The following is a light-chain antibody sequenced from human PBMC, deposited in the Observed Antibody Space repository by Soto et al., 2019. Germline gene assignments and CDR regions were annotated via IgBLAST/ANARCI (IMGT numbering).Light chain of an antibody. Sequence: EVVLTQSPATLSLSPGDRATLSCRASQSVSIDFAWYQQKPGQAPRLLLYDASNRATGIPARFSGSGSGTDFTRTISNLEAEDFAVYYCQHRHNFGPGTKVDIK. CDR3: QHRHN. CDR1: QSVSID. CDR2: DAS. J-gene: IGKJ3*01. V-gene: IGKV3-11*01.